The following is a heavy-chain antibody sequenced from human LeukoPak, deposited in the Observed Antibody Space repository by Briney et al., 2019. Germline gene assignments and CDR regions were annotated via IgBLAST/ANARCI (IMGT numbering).Heavy chain of an antibody. CDR3: VRQADSSGWYYFDY. J-gene: IGHJ4*02. Sequence: GEALKISCQGSGYDFTNYWIGWVRQMPGKGLEWMAIIYPDDSDTKYNPSFQGQVTISSDKSISTAYLQSSSLKASDTAIYYCVRQADSSGWYYFDYWGPGTRVTVTS. D-gene: IGHD6-19*01. CDR1: GYDFTNYW. CDR2: IYPDDSDT. V-gene: IGHV5-51*01.